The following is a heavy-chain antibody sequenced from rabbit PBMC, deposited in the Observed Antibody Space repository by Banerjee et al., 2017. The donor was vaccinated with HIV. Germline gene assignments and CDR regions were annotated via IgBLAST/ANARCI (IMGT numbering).Heavy chain of an antibody. V-gene: IGHV1S40*01. CDR1: GFSFSSSDY. D-gene: IGHD4-2*01. J-gene: IGHJ4*01. CDR2: IYAATSGNT. Sequence: QSLEESGGDLVKPEGSLTLTCTASGFSFSSSDYMCWVRQAPGKGLEWIACIYAATSGNTYYASWAKGRFTISKTSSTTVTLQMTSLTAADTATYFCARDTIGSSLTFNLWGPGTLVTVS. CDR3: ARDTIGSSLTFNL.